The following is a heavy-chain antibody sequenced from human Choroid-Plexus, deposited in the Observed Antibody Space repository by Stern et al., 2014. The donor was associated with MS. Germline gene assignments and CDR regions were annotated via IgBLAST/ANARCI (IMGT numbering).Heavy chain of an antibody. Sequence: VQLVESGGGVVQPGRPLRLSCVASGFTLGSCAMHWVRQAPGNGLEWVAGVSYDGSNKYYADSVKDRFTISRDNSQNTLYMQMSSLRPEDTAVYYCAKDRQYLTYFFDHWGQGSLVTVSS. J-gene: IGHJ5*02. CDR2: VSYDGSNK. D-gene: IGHD2/OR15-2a*01. CDR3: AKDRQYLTYFFDH. V-gene: IGHV3-30*18. CDR1: GFTLGSCA.